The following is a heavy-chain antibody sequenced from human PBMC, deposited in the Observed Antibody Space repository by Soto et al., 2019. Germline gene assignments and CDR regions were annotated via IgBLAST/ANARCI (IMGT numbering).Heavy chain of an antibody. CDR1: GFTFSYYP. CDR3: AREGVHNYTEYYFDY. CDR2: ISGVRDYI. Sequence: LRLSCAASGFTFSYYPLHWVRRAPGKGLERVSSISGVRDYIRYADSVKGRFAISRDNAKTSLYLQMNSLTAEDTAVYYCAREGVHNYTEYYFDYWGQGTLVTVSS. V-gene: IGHV3-21*06. J-gene: IGHJ4*02. D-gene: IGHD3-10*01.